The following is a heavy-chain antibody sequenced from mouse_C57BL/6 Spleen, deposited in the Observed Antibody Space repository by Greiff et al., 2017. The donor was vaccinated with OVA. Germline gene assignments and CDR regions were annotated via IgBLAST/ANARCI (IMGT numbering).Heavy chain of an antibody. V-gene: IGHV1-69*01. J-gene: IGHJ4*01. Sequence: VQLQQPGAELVMPGASVKLSCKASGYTFTSYWMHWVKQRPGQGLEWIGEIDPSDSYTNYNQKFKGKSTLTVDKSSSTAYMQLSSLTSEDSAVYYCARGGDYGSSYDAMDYWGQGTSVTVSS. D-gene: IGHD1-1*01. CDR2: IDPSDSYT. CDR1: GYTFTSYW. CDR3: ARGGDYGSSYDAMDY.